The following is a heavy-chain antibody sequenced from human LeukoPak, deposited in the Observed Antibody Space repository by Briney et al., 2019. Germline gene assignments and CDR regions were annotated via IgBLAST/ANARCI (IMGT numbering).Heavy chain of an antibody. CDR2: INPGDSYI. D-gene: IGHD2-15*01. Sequence: GESLKISCKGSGYSFSSYWIGWVRQMPGKGLEWMGIINPGDSYIRYGPSFQGQITISVDKSIKTAYLQWGSLKVSDTAMYYCARHSSYCSATSCFPKEWGQGTLVTVSS. CDR1: GYSFSSYW. CDR3: ARHSSYCSATSCFPKE. V-gene: IGHV5-51*01. J-gene: IGHJ4*02.